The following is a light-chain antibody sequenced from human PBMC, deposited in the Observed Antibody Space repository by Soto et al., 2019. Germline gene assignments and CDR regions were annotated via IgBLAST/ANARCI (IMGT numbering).Light chain of an antibody. CDR3: QQYGDPPFN. Sequence: EFVWTQSPGALSLSPGEGATLSCRASRAFISGYLAWYQKKPGQAPRRLMYGVSSRPTGISDRFSGSGSGTEFTLTTTRLEPEDFALYYCQQYGDPPFNFGQGTKLQIK. V-gene: IGKV3-20*01. J-gene: IGKJ2*01. CDR1: RAFISGY. CDR2: GVS.